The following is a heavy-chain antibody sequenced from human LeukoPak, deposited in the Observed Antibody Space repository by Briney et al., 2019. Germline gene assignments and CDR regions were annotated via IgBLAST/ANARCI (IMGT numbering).Heavy chain of an antibody. CDR1: GYTFTGYY. Sequence: ASVKVSCKASGYTFTGYYMHWVRQAPGQGLEWMGWINPNSGGTNYAQKFQGRVTMTRDTSISTAYMELSRLRSDDMAVYYCARVENDILTGYYKSLDYWGQGTLVTVSS. D-gene: IGHD3-9*01. CDR3: ARVENDILTGYYKSLDY. V-gene: IGHV1-2*02. J-gene: IGHJ4*02. CDR2: INPNSGGT.